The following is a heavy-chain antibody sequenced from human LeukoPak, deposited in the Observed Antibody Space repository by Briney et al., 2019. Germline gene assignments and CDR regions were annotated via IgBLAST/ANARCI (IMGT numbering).Heavy chain of an antibody. CDR2: ISGSGGST. J-gene: IGHJ4*02. D-gene: IGHD3-10*01. Sequence: GGSLRLSCAASGFTFSSYGMSWVRQAPGKGLEWVSAISGSGGSTYYADSVKGRFTISRDNSKNTLYLQMNSPRAEDTAVYYCAKHRTSSGSGSLGYWGQGTLVTVSS. CDR3: AKHRTSSGSGSLGY. V-gene: IGHV3-23*01. CDR1: GFTFSSYG.